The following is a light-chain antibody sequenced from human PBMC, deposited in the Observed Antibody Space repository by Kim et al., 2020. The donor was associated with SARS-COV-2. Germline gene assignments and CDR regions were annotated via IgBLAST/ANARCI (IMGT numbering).Light chain of an antibody. Sequence: PVQTARITCSGDALPKKYAYWDQQKSGQAPVLVIYDDSKRPSGIPERFSGSSSGTMATLTISGAQVEDEADDYCYSTDSSGNHRRVFGGGTQLTVL. CDR1: ALPKKY. V-gene: IGLV3-10*01. CDR2: DDS. J-gene: IGLJ3*02. CDR3: YSTDSSGNHRRV.